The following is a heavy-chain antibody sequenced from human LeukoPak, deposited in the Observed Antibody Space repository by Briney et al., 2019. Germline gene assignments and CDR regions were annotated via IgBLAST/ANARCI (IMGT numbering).Heavy chain of an antibody. CDR3: TTKVIRGNSGDDYDD. CDR2: ISSDGNDK. CDR1: GVTFSSYG. Sequence: GGSLRLSCAASGVTFSSYGMHWVRQAPGKGLEWVALISSDGNDKLYGDSVKGRFTISRDHSKSTLYLQMNSLRAEDTAVYDCTTKVIRGNSGDDYDDWGQGTLVTVSS. J-gene: IGHJ4*02. D-gene: IGHD5-12*01. V-gene: IGHV3-30*03.